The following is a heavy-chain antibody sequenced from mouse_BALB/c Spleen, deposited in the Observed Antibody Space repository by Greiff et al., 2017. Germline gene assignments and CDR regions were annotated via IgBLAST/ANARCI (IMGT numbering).Heavy chain of an antibody. CDR2: ISSGGSYT. V-gene: IGHV5-9-3*01. CDR1: GFTFSSYA. CDR3: ARPSLEDYFDY. Sequence: EVHLVESGGGLVKPGGSLKLSCAASGFTFSSYAMSWVRQTPEKRLEWVATISSGGSYTYYPDSVKGRFTISRDNAKNTLYLQMSSLRSEDTAMYYCARPSLEDYFDYWGQGTTLTVSS. J-gene: IGHJ2*01.